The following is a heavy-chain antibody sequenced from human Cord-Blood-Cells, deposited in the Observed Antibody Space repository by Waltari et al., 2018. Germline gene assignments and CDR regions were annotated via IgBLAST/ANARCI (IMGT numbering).Heavy chain of an antibody. D-gene: IGHD7-27*01. CDR1: GGSISRSSYY. Sequence: QLQLQESGPGLVKPSETLSLTCTVPGGSISRSSYYWGWIRQPPGKGLEWIGSIYYSGSTYYNPSLKSRVTISVDTSKNQCSLKLSSVTAADTAVYYCARQVLGISGIGVAFDIWGQGTMVTVSS. CDR2: IYYSGST. CDR3: ARQVLGISGIGVAFDI. J-gene: IGHJ3*02. V-gene: IGHV4-39*01.